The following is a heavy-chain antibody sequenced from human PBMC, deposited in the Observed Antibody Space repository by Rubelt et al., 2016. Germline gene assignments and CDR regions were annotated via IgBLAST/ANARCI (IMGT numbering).Heavy chain of an antibody. D-gene: IGHD3-10*01. V-gene: IGHV3-7*01. CDR2: INQDGSGK. CDR1: RFTFNSYW. Sequence: EVLLVESGGGLVQPGGSLRLSCASSRFTFNSYWMTWVRQAPGKGLEWVANINQDGSGKYYVDSVKGRFTISRDNAKNSLCLQMNSVRVEDTAMDYCARETGSHFGSSTAVDAWGQGTLVTVSS. J-gene: IGHJ5*02. CDR3: ARETGSHFGSSTAVDA.